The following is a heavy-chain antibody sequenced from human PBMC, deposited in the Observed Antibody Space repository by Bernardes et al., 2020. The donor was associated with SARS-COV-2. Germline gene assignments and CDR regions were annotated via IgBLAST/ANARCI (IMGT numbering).Heavy chain of an antibody. CDR1: GYTFSDYY. D-gene: IGHD2-21*01. CDR3: ARTFYYDRGGDSLFDY. Sequence: ASVKVSCTASGYTFSDYYTHWLRQAPGRGLEWMGWISPKSGATNHAQKFQGRVTMTRDTSISTDYMELSRLRSDDTAVYYCARTFYYDRGGDSLFDYWGQGTPVTVSS. CDR2: ISPKSGAT. J-gene: IGHJ4*02. V-gene: IGHV1-2*02.